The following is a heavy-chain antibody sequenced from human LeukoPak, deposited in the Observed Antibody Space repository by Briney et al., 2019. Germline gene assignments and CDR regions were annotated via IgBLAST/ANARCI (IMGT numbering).Heavy chain of an antibody. V-gene: IGHV5-51*01. Sequence: PGESLKISCKGSGYSFTSYWIGWVRQMPGKGLEWMGIIYPGDSDTRYSPSFQGQVTISADKSISTAYLQWSSLKASDTAMYYCARPKYYYDSSGPRVWYFDYWGQGTLVTVSS. D-gene: IGHD3-22*01. J-gene: IGHJ4*02. CDR1: GYSFTSYW. CDR3: ARPKYYYDSSGPRVWYFDY. CDR2: IYPGDSDT.